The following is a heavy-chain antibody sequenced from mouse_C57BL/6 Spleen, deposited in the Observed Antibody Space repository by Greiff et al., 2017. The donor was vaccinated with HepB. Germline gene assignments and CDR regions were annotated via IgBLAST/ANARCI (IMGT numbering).Heavy chain of an antibody. CDR2: ISDGGSYT. CDR3: ARVDGYYDGAMDY. J-gene: IGHJ4*01. V-gene: IGHV5-4*01. CDR1: GFTFSSYA. D-gene: IGHD2-3*01. Sequence: EVQGVESGGGLVKPGGSLKLSCAASGFTFSSYAMSWVRQTPEKRLEWVATISDGGSYTYYPDNVKGRFTISRDNAKNNLYLQMSHLKSEDTAMYYCARVDGYYDGAMDYWGQGTSVTVSS.